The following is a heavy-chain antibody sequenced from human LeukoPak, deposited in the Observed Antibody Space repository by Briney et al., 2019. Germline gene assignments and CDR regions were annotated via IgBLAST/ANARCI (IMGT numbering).Heavy chain of an antibody. V-gene: IGHV3-30*03. Sequence: PGGSLRLSCAASGFTFSSYGMHWVRQAPGKGLEWVAVISYDGSNKYYADSVKGRFTISRDNAKNSLYLQMNSLRAEDTALYHCARWSSIKVAATENYWGQGTLLTVSS. D-gene: IGHD6-19*01. J-gene: IGHJ4*02. CDR2: ISYDGSNK. CDR1: GFTFSSYG. CDR3: ARWSSIKVAATENY.